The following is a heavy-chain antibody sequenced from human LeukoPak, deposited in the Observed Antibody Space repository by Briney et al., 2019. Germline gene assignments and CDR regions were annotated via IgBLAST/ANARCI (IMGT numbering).Heavy chain of an antibody. D-gene: IGHD3-22*01. V-gene: IGHV4-34*01. CDR1: GGSFSCYY. Sequence: SETLSLTCAVYGGSFSCYYWSWIRQPPGKGLEWIGEINHSGSTNYNPSLKSRVTISVDTSKNQFSLKLSSVTAADTAVYYCARDYYDSSGYQHDAFDIWGQGTMVTVSS. J-gene: IGHJ3*02. CDR3: ARDYYDSSGYQHDAFDI. CDR2: INHSGST.